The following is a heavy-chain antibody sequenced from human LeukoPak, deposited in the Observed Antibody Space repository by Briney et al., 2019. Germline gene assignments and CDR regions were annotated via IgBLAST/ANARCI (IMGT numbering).Heavy chain of an antibody. J-gene: IGHJ4*02. CDR3: ARGAPPDS. CDR2: IYNSGST. V-gene: IGHV4-31*03. Sequence: SQTRSLTCFVSGASFSTGDYSWNWIPHPPGKGLEWIGYIYNSGSTYYNPSLKSRVTISVDTSKNHFSLRLTSVTAADSAVYYCARGAPPDSWGQGTLVTVSS. CDR1: GASFSTGDYS.